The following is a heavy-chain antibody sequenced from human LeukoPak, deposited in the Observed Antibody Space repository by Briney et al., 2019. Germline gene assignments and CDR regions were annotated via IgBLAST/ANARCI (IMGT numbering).Heavy chain of an antibody. CDR3: ARYEWGGSSPYFDY. Sequence: SETLSLTCTVSGGSISSYYWSWIRQPPGKGLEWIGYIYYSGSTNYNPSLKSRVTISVDTSKNQFSLKLSSVTAADTAVYYCARYEWGGSSPYFDYWGQGTLVTVSS. CDR1: GGSISSYY. CDR2: IYYSGST. V-gene: IGHV4-59*01. J-gene: IGHJ4*02. D-gene: IGHD6-6*01.